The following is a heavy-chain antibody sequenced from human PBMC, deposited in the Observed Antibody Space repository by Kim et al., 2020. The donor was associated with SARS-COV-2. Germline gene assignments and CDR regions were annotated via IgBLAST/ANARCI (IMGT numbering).Heavy chain of an antibody. CDR3: ARQWNY. D-gene: IGHD6-19*01. CDR2: EEGSQK. Sequence: EEGSQKQFVDSVKGRVTISRDNAKNSLYLEMNSLRAEDTAVYYCARQWNYWGQGTLVTVSS. J-gene: IGHJ4*02. V-gene: IGHV3-7*01.